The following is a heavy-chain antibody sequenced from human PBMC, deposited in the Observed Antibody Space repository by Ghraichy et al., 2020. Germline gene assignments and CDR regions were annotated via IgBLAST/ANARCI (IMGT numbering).Heavy chain of an antibody. CDR3: ARGREWQWLAIDY. D-gene: IGHD6-19*01. CDR2: ISKDGDNK. Sequence: GESLNIPCAASGITFRSYGMHWVRQAPGKGLEWVAVISKDGDNKQYADSVKGRFTISRDDSKDTLYLQMNSLRVADSAVYYCARGREWQWLAIDYWGQGTLVTVSS. J-gene: IGHJ4*02. V-gene: IGHV3-30*03. CDR1: GITFRSYG.